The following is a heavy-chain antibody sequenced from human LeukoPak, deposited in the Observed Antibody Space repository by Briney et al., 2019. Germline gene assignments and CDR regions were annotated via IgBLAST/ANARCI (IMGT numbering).Heavy chain of an antibody. CDR2: MNPNSGNT. CDR3: ARGPYSYGHYYFDY. V-gene: IGHV1-8*01. CDR1: GYTFTSYD. D-gene: IGHD5-18*01. Sequence: GASVKVSCKASGYTFTSYDINWVRQATGQGLEWMGWMNPNSGNTGYAQKFQGRVTMTRNTSISTAYMELSSLRSEDTAVYYCARGPYSYGHYYFDYWGQGTLVTVSS. J-gene: IGHJ4*02.